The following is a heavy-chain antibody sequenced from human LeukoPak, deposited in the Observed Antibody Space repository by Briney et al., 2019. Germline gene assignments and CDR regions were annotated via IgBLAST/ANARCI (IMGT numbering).Heavy chain of an antibody. CDR2: ISYDGSNK. Sequence: PGGSLRLSCAASGLTFSSYGMHWVRQAPGKGLEWVAVISYDGSNKYYADSVKGRFTISRDNSKNTLYLQMSSLRAEDTAVYYCAKDRGSGTGIVGATNYWGQGTLVTVSS. CDR1: GLTFSSYG. V-gene: IGHV3-30*18. J-gene: IGHJ4*02. CDR3: AKDRGSGTGIVGATNY. D-gene: IGHD1-26*01.